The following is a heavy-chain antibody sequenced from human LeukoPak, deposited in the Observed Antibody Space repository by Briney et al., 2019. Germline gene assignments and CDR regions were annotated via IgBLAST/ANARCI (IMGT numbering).Heavy chain of an antibody. Sequence: SETLSLTCTVSGGSISSSSYYWGWIRQPPGKGLEWIGSIYYSGSTYYNPPLKSRVTISVDTSKNQFSLKLSSVTAADTAVYYCARGVVSHYDSSGPARLPVDIWGQGTMVTVSS. CDR1: GGSISSSSYY. D-gene: IGHD3-22*01. J-gene: IGHJ3*02. CDR3: ARGVVSHYDSSGPARLPVDI. CDR2: IYYSGST. V-gene: IGHV4-39*01.